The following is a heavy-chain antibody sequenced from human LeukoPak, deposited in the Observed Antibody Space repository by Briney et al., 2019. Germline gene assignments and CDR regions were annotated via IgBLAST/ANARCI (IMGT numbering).Heavy chain of an antibody. D-gene: IGHD2-2*01. CDR3: ARVWAVVPAAIGFDWFDP. J-gene: IGHJ5*02. V-gene: IGHV4-31*03. CDR2: IYYSGST. Sequence: SQTLSLTCTVSGGSISSGGYYWSWIRQHPGKGLEWIGYIYYSGSTYYNPSLKSRVTISVDTSKNQFSLKLSSVTAADTAVYYCARVWAVVPAAIGFDWFDPWSQGTLVTVSP. CDR1: GGSISSGGYY.